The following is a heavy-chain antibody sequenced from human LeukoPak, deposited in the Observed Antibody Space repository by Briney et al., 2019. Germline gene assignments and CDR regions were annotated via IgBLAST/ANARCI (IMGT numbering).Heavy chain of an antibody. J-gene: IGHJ3*02. CDR2: IYYSGST. D-gene: IGHD4-17*01. V-gene: IGHV4-39*01. CDR3: ASGLRTIGAFDI. Sequence: SETLSLTCAIYGGSFSEYYWGWIRQPPGKGLEWIGSIYYSGSTYYNPSLKSRVTISVDTSKNQFSLKLSSVTAADTAVYYCASGLRTIGAFDIWGQGTMVTVSS. CDR1: GGSFSEYY.